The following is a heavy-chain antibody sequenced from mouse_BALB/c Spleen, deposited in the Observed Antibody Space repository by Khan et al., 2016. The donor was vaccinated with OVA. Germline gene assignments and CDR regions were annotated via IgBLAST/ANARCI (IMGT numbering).Heavy chain of an antibody. V-gene: IGHV5-6*01. D-gene: IGHD4-1*01. CDR1: GFTFSPYS. CDR2: ISSDGDYT. CDR3: ATHLTGSFAY. Sequence: EVELVESGGDLVKSGGSLKLSCAASGFTFSPYSMSWVRQTPDKRLEWVATISSDGDYTYYPDSVKGRFNISRDNAKNNLYLQMSSQRSEDTAIYYCATHLTGSFAYWGQGTLVTVSA. J-gene: IGHJ3*01.